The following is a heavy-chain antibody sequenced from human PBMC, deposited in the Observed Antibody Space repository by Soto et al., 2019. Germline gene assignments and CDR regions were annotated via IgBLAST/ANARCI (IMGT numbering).Heavy chain of an antibody. J-gene: IGHJ6*02. CDR2: INPSGGST. CDR3: AREMNPTYYYYVMDV. V-gene: IGHV1-46*01. CDR1: GYTFTSYY. D-gene: IGHD4-17*01. Sequence: ASVKVSCKASGYTFTSYYMHWVRQAPGQGLEWMGIINPSGGSTSYAQKFQGRVTMTRDTSTSTVYMELSSLRSEDTAVYYCAREMNPTYYYYVMDVWGQGTTVTVSS.